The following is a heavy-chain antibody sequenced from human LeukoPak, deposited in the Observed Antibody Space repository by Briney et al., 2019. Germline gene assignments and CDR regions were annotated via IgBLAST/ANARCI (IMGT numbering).Heavy chain of an antibody. CDR2: IKEDGSVT. D-gene: IGHD6-25*01. J-gene: IGHJ4*02. CDR1: GFSFSASC. CDR3: ARDSGYGTYDD. V-gene: IGHV3-7*01. Sequence: PGGSLRLSCAAASGFSFSASCMKWVRQAPGKGLEWVASIKEDGSVTRYVDSVKGRFTISRDNAKNPLFLQMNGLRAEDTAVYYCARDSGYGTYDDWGQGTLVTVSS.